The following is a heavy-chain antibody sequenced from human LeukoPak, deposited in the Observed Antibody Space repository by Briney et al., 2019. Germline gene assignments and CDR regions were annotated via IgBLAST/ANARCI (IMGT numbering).Heavy chain of an antibody. D-gene: IGHD1/OR15-1a*01. V-gene: IGHV3-9*01. Sequence: SGGSLRLSCAASGFTFDDYAMHWVRQAPGKGLEWVSGISWNSGSIGYADSVKGRFTISRDNAKNTLYLQMNSLRAEDTAVYYCARETENTDYWGQGTLVTVSS. CDR2: ISWNSGSI. J-gene: IGHJ4*02. CDR1: GFTFDDYA. CDR3: ARETENTDY.